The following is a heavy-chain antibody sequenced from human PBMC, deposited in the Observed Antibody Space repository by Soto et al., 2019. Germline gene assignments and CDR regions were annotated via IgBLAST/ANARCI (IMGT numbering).Heavy chain of an antibody. CDR1: GGAFSGYY. CDR2: INHSGST. Sequence: SETLSLTCAVYGGAFSGYYWSWIRQPPGKGLEWIGEINHSGSTNYNPSLKSRVTISVATSKNRFSLKLSSVTAADTAVYYCARGGAATYAFDIWGQGTMVTVSS. V-gene: IGHV4-34*01. D-gene: IGHD1-26*01. J-gene: IGHJ3*02. CDR3: ARGGAATYAFDI.